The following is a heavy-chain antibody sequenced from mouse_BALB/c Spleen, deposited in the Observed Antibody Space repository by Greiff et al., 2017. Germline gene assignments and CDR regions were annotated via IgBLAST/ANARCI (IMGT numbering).Heavy chain of an antibody. V-gene: IGHV5-12-2*01. CDR1: GFTFSSYT. CDR2: ISNGGGST. CDR3: ATRSADYFDY. Sequence: EVQLVESGGGLVQPGGSLKLSCAASGFTFSSYTMSWVRQTPEKRLEWVAYISNGGGSTYYPDTVKGRFTISRDNAKNTLYLQMSSLKSEDTAMYYCATRSADYFDYWGQGTTLTVSS. J-gene: IGHJ2*01.